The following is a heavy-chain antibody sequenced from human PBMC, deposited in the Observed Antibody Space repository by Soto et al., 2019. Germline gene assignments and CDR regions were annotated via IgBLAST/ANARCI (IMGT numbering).Heavy chain of an antibody. V-gene: IGHV3-9*01. Sequence: EVQLVESGGGLVQPGRSLRLSCAVSGFTFDNFAMHWVRQAPGKGLEWVSGINWNSAMIGYADAVKGRFTISRDNAKNSPYLQMNSLRAEDTAFYNCVKDKQQWLATGDFDHWGQGTLVTVSS. J-gene: IGHJ4*02. CDR3: VKDKQQWLATGDFDH. D-gene: IGHD6-19*01. CDR2: INWNSAMI. CDR1: GFTFDNFA.